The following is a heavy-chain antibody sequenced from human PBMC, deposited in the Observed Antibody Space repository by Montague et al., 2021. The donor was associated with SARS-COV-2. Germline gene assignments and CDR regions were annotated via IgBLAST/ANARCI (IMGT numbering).Heavy chain of an antibody. CDR2: ITPGGDIP. J-gene: IGHJ5*02. D-gene: IGHD5-24*01. V-gene: IGHV3-23*01. CDR1: GFSFSAYA. Sequence: FLSLSCAASGFSFSAYAMSWVRQAPGKGLKWVSAITPGGDIPYYADSVRGRFTISRDNARNTVYLQMDSLRVEDTAVYYCVKDTYGSFDPWGLGTLVTVSS. CDR3: VKDTYGSFDP.